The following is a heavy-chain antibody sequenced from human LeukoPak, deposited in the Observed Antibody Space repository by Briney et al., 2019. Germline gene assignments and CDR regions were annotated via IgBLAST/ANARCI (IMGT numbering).Heavy chain of an antibody. Sequence: GASVKVSCKASGYTLTSYGISWVRQAPGQGLEWMGGISAYNGNTNYAQKLQGRVTMTTDTSTRTAYMELRSLRSDDTAVYYCARELPYLAEADHAFDIWGQGTMVTVSS. J-gene: IGHJ3*02. CDR3: ARELPYLAEADHAFDI. D-gene: IGHD6-13*01. CDR2: ISAYNGNT. V-gene: IGHV1-18*01. CDR1: GYTLTSYG.